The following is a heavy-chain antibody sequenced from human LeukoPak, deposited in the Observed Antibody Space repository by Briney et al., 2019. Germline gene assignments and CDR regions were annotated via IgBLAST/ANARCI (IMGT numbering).Heavy chain of an antibody. Sequence: ASVKVSCKASGYPFDNFGLTWVRQAPGQGLEWMGWISAYNGNTHYAQKFRGRLTLTTETSTSTAYLELRSLKSDDTAVYYCARDIVDYYDSSGVYYFDYWGQGTLVTVSS. J-gene: IGHJ4*02. CDR2: ISAYNGNT. D-gene: IGHD3-22*01. CDR1: GYPFDNFG. CDR3: ARDIVDYYDSSGVYYFDY. V-gene: IGHV1-18*01.